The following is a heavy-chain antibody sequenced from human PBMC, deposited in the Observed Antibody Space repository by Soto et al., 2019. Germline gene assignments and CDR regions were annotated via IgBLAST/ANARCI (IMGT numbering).Heavy chain of an antibody. D-gene: IGHD4-17*01. J-gene: IGHJ4*02. Sequence: EVQLVESGGGLVQPGGSLRLSCAASGFTFSSYWMSWVRQAPGKGLEWVANIKQDGSEKYYVDSVKGRFTISRDNAKNTLYLQMNSLRAENTAVYYCARDWGRADYGDYGDGYFDYWGQGTLVTVSS. CDR1: GFTFSSYW. CDR2: IKQDGSEK. V-gene: IGHV3-7*01. CDR3: ARDWGRADYGDYGDGYFDY.